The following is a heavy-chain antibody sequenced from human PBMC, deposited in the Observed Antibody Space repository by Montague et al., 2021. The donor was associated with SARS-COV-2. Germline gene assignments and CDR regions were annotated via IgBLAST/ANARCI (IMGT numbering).Heavy chain of an antibody. Sequence: SETLSLTCTVSGDSISSSSYYWGWIRQPPGKGLEWIGSIYYSGSTYYNPSLRSRVTISVDTSKNQFSLKLSSVTAADTAVYYCARREDCYGSGGYPNWGQGTLVTVSS. CDR3: ARREDCYGSGGYPN. D-gene: IGHD3-10*01. CDR1: GDSISSSSYY. CDR2: IYYSGST. J-gene: IGHJ4*02. V-gene: IGHV4-39*01.